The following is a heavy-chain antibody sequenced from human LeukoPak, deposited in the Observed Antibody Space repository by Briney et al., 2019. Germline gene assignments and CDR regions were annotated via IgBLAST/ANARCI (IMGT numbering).Heavy chain of an antibody. J-gene: IGHJ4*02. V-gene: IGHV3-23*01. CDR3: AKRVAVAGTF. Sequence: PGGSLRLSCAASGFTFSGAAMSWVREAPGEGLEWVSAISGSGGSTYYADSVKGRFTISRDNSKNTLYLQMNSLRAEDTAVYYCAKRVAVAGTFGGQGTLVTVSS. D-gene: IGHD6-19*01. CDR1: GFTFSGAA. CDR2: ISGSGGST.